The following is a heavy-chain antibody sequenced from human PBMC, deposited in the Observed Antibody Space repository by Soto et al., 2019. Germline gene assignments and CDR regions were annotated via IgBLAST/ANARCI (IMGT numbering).Heavy chain of an antibody. D-gene: IGHD2-15*01. CDR3: ARGGGYCSGGSCYQYYGMDV. CDR2: INAGNGNT. V-gene: IGHV1-3*01. J-gene: IGHJ6*02. Sequence: ASVKVSCKASGYTFTSYAMHWVRQAPGQRLEWMGWINAGNGNTKYSQKFQGRVTITRDTSASTAYMELSSLRSEDTAVYYCARGGGYCSGGSCYQYYGMDVWGQGTTVTVSS. CDR1: GYTFTSYA.